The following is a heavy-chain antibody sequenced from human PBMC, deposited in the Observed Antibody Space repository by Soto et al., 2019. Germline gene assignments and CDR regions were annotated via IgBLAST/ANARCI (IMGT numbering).Heavy chain of an antibody. CDR3: ARDRGYDTLTGYYAFDY. CDR2: ISAYNGNT. V-gene: IGHV1-18*01. Sequence: QVQLVQSGAEVKKPGASVKVSCKASGYTFTSYGISWVRQAPGQGLEWMGWISAYNGNTNYAQKLQGRVTIPTDTSTSTAYMELRSLSSDETAVYYCARDRGYDTLTGYYAFDYWGQGTLVTVSS. J-gene: IGHJ4*02. D-gene: IGHD3-9*01. CDR1: GYTFTSYG.